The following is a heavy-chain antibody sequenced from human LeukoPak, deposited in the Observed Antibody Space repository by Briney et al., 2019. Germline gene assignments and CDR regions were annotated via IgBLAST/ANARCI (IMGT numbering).Heavy chain of an antibody. V-gene: IGHV1-69*05. CDR2: IIPIFGTA. J-gene: IGHJ1*01. CDR1: GGTFSSYA. D-gene: IGHD2-15*01. CDR3: AREEDHPKGDEYFQH. Sequence: SVKISCKASGGTFSSYAISWVRQAPGQGLEWMGRIIPIFGTANYAQKFQGRVTITTDESTSTAYMELSSLRSEATAVYYCAREEDHPKGDEYFQHWGQGTLVTVSS.